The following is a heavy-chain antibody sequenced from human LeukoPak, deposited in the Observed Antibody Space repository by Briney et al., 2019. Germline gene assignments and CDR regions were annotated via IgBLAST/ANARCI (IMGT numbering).Heavy chain of an antibody. CDR3: VAWGNSGNS. D-gene: IGHD1-26*01. Sequence: SGGSLRLSCAASGFSFRDYWMSWVRQAPGKGLEWVADMSPDGSDKTYVDSVKGRLTISRDNAKQSLYLQMDSLTAEDTAVYYCVAWGNSGNSWGQGTMVIVSS. CDR2: MSPDGSDK. V-gene: IGHV3-7*01. J-gene: IGHJ3*01. CDR1: GFSFRDYW.